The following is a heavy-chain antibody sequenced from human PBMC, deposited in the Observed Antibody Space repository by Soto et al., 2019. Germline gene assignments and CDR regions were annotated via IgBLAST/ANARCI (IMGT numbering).Heavy chain of an antibody. V-gene: IGHV4-59*01. Sequence: SETLSLTCTVSGGSISSYYWSWIRQPPGKGLEWIGYIYYSGSTNYNPSLKSRVSITVDTSKKQFSLKLRSVTAADTAVYYCARGVNLFDPWGQGTLVTVSS. J-gene: IGHJ5*02. CDR3: ARGVNLFDP. CDR1: GGSISSYY. CDR2: IYYSGST.